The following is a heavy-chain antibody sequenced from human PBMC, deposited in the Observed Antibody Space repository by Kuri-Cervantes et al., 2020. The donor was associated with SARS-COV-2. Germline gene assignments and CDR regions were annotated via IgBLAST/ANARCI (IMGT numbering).Heavy chain of an antibody. Sequence: GESLKISCAASGFTFSSYAMSWVRQAPGKGLEWVSAISGSGGSTYYADSVKGRFTISRDNSKNTLYLQMNSLRAEDTAVYYCAKGHYSSSGSPMDVWGKGTTVTVSS. CDR1: GFTFSSYA. CDR2: ISGSGGST. CDR3: AKGHYSSSGSPMDV. J-gene: IGHJ6*03. V-gene: IGHV3-23*01. D-gene: IGHD6-19*01.